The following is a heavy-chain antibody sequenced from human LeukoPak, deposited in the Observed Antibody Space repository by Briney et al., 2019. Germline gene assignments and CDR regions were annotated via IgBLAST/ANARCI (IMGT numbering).Heavy chain of an antibody. CDR3: ARCTTGRTFGSLREIKRSREIDY. CDR2: ISSSSSNI. V-gene: IGHV3-21*01. J-gene: IGHJ4*02. Sequence: GGSLRLSCAASGFTFSTYGMSWVRQAPGKGLEWVSSISSSSSNIYYADSVKGRFTISRDNAKNSLYLQMNSLRVEDTAVYYCARCTTGRTFGSLREIKRSREIDYWGQGTLVTVSS. CDR1: GFTFSTYG. D-gene: IGHD1-1*01.